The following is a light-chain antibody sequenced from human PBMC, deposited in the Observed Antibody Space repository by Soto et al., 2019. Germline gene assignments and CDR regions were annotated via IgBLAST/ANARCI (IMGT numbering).Light chain of an antibody. CDR2: DVN. Sequence: QSALTQPPSASGSPGQSVAISCTGTASDIGGYTFVSWYQQHPGKASKLLIYDVNKRPSAFPDRFSGSKSGNTASLTVSGLQAEDEADYYCSAHGGTNPYVFGTGTKVTVL. CDR3: SAHGGTNPYV. J-gene: IGLJ1*01. V-gene: IGLV2-8*01. CDR1: ASDIGGYTF.